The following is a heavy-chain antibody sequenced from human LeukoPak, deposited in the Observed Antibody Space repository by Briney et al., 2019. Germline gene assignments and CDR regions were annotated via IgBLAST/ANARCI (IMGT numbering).Heavy chain of an antibody. CDR1: GYNFASYW. CDR2: IAPSDSHT. CDR3: ARRGTDYYDTSGTYFDY. D-gene: IGHD3-22*01. J-gene: IGHJ4*02. Sequence: GESLKIPCKGSGYNFASYWIGWVRQMPGKGLEWMGIIAPSDSHTRYSPSFQGQITISVDKSVNTAYLRWSSLRASDTAMYYCARRGTDYYDTSGTYFDYWGQGAVVTVSS. V-gene: IGHV5-51*01.